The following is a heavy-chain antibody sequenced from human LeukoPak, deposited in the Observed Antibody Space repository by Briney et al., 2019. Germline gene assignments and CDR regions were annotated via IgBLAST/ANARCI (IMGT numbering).Heavy chain of an antibody. CDR3: AKGDDILTGYYNPADFDY. J-gene: IGHJ4*02. CDR2: IRCDGSNK. V-gene: IGHV3-30*02. D-gene: IGHD3-9*01. Sequence: PGGSLRLSCAASGFTFSSYGMHWVRQAPGKGLEWVAFIRCDGSNKYYADSVKGRFTISRDNSKNTLYLQMNSLRAEDTAVYYCAKGDDILTGYYNPADFDYWGQGTLVTVSS. CDR1: GFTFSSYG.